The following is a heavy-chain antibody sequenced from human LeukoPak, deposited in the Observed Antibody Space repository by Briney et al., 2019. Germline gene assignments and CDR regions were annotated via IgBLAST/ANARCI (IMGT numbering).Heavy chain of an antibody. V-gene: IGHV1-18*01. D-gene: IGHD3-9*01. CDR1: GYTFTSYG. CDR2: ISAYNGNT. CDR3: ARSVLRYFDWQRGTFDY. J-gene: IGHJ4*02. Sequence: ASVKVSCKASGYTFTSYGISWVRQAPGQGPEWMGWISAYNGNTNYAQKLQGRVTMTTDTSTSTAYMELRSLRSDDTAVYYCARSVLRYFDWQRGTFDYWGQGTLVTVSS.